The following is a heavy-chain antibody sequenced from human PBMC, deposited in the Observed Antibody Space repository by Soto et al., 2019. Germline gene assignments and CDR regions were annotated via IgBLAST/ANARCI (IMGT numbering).Heavy chain of an antibody. CDR1: GFTFSSYG. D-gene: IGHD6-19*01. V-gene: IGHV3-33*01. J-gene: IGHJ4*02. CDR2: IWYDGSNK. Sequence: QVQLVESWGGMVQPGRSLRLSCAASGFTFSSYGMHWVRQAPGKGLEWVAVIWYDGSNKYYADSVKGRFTISRDNSKNTLYLQMKSLRAEDTAVYYCARARSGWSYYFDYWGQGTLVTVSS. CDR3: ARARSGWSYYFDY.